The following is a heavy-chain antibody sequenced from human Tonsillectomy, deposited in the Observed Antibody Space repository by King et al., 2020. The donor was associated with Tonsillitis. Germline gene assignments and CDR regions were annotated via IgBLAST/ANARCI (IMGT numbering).Heavy chain of an antibody. CDR2: ISTDGTNK. Sequence: VQLVQSGGGVVQPGRSLRLSCAASGFTFGTYGMHWVRQAPGKGLEWVAVISTDGTNKYYADSVKGRFTISRDNSKNTLYLEMNSLRAEDTAVYYCAKVFSCGRTSCSGVYYYYAMDVWGQGTTVTVSS. J-gene: IGHJ6*02. D-gene: IGHD2-2*01. V-gene: IGHV3-30*18. CDR1: GFTFGTYG. CDR3: AKVFSCGRTSCSGVYYYYAMDV.